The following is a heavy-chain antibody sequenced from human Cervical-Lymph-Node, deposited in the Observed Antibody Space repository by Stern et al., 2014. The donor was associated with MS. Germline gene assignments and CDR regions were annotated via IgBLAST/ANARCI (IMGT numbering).Heavy chain of an antibody. J-gene: IGHJ4*02. CDR2: INGHTGDT. Sequence: VQLVESGTEVKKPGASVKVSCKASGYTFSAYYVHWVRQAPGQGLEWMGRINGHTGDTNYAQKFQGRVTMDRDPSISTAYLELASLRSDDTAVYYCAREGRSTVTTADAYWGQGTLVTVSS. D-gene: IGHD4-17*01. V-gene: IGHV1-2*06. CDR1: GYTFSAYY. CDR3: AREGRSTVTTADAY.